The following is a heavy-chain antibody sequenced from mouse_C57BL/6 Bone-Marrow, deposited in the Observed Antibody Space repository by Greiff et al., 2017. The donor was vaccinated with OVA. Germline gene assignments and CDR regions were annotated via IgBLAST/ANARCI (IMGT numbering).Heavy chain of an antibody. V-gene: IGHV1-7*01. Sequence: QVQLQQSGAELAKPGASVKLSCKASGYTFTSYWMHWVKQRPGQGLEWIGYINPSSGYTKYNQKFKDKATLTVDKSSSTAYMQLSSLTSEDSAVYYCARKGGYLPFYAMDYWGQGTSVTVSS. CDR1: GYTFTSYW. J-gene: IGHJ4*01. D-gene: IGHD2-3*01. CDR2: INPSSGYT. CDR3: ARKGGYLPFYAMDY.